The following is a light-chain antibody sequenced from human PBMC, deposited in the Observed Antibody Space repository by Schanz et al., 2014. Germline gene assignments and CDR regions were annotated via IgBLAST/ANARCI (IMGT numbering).Light chain of an antibody. CDR1: SSNIGANSD. V-gene: IGLV1-40*01. CDR2: ANT. J-gene: IGLJ2*01. CDR3: QSYDSSLSGSLV. Sequence: QSVLTQSPSVSGTPGQRVTISCTWSSSNIGANSDVHWYQLLPGTAPKLLIYANTNRPSGVPDRFSASKSGTSASLAITGLQAEDEADYYCQSYDSSLSGSLVFGGGTKLTVL.